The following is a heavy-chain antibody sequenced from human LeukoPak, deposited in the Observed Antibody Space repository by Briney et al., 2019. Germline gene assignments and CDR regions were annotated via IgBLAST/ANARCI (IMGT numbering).Heavy chain of an antibody. V-gene: IGHV4-59*11. CDR1: GGSISSHY. J-gene: IGHJ5*02. CDR2: IYYSGST. Sequence: SETLSLTCTVPGGSISSHYWSWIRQPPGKGLEWIGYIYYSGSTNYNPSLKSRVTISVDTSKNQFSLKLSSVTAADTAVYYCARALEYYDFWSGYFGGGMGWFDPWGQGTLVTVSS. CDR3: ARALEYYDFWSGYFGGGMGWFDP. D-gene: IGHD3-3*01.